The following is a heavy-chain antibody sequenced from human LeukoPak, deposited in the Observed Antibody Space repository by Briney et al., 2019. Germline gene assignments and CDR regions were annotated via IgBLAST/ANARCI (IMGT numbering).Heavy chain of an antibody. D-gene: IGHD6-13*01. J-gene: IGHJ5*02. CDR3: ARDPAAAGSVWLDP. CDR2: ITTRSSYR. CDR1: GFTFSSYS. Sequence: GGSLRLSCAASGFTFSSYSMNWVRQAPGKGLEWVSSITTRSSYRCCADYVKSRFTSSREDGKSSLYLQMSSLRAEDTAVYYCARDPAAAGSVWLDPWGQGILVTVSS. V-gene: IGHV3-21*01.